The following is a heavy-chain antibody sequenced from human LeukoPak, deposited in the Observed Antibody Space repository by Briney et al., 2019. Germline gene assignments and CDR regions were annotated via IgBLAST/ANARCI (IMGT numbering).Heavy chain of an antibody. D-gene: IGHD1-1*01. J-gene: IGHJ5*02. CDR3: AREQKNWNDVGFWFDP. V-gene: IGHV4-61*09. CDR1: GGSIYNAPFS. Sequence: SETLSLTCKVSGGSIYNAPFSWGWIRQPAGKGLEWFGQVYPSGSTDYNPSNPSLKSRVTMSVDTSKNHFYLNLNSVTAADTAVYYCAREQKNWNDVGFWFDPWGQGTLVTVSS. CDR2: VYPSGST.